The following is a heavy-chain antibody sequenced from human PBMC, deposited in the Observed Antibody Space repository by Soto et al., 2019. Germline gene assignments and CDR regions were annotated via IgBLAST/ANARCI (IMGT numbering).Heavy chain of an antibody. Sequence: QLQLRESGPGLVKPSETLSLTCTVSGGSVSISSNYWGWIRQPPGKGLEWIANIYYSGSTYSNPSLKRRVTISLDTSKNQFSLKLSSVTAADTAVYYCAREWLGGAGAYYFDYWGQGTLVTVSS. V-gene: IGHV4-39*01. J-gene: IGHJ4*02. D-gene: IGHD6-19*01. CDR1: GGSVSISSNY. CDR3: AREWLGGAGAYYFDY. CDR2: IYYSGST.